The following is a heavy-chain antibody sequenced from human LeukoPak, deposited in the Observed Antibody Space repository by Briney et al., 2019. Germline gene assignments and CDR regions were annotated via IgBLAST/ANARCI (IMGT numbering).Heavy chain of an antibody. D-gene: IGHD4-17*01. Sequence: GGSLRLSCAASGFTFSSYGMHWVRQAPGKGLEWVAVISYDGSNKYYADSVKGRFTISRDNSKNTLYLQMNSLRAEDTAVYYCAKLAYGDPEYFDYWGQGTRVSVSS. CDR2: ISYDGSNK. CDR3: AKLAYGDPEYFDY. J-gene: IGHJ4*02. V-gene: IGHV3-30*18. CDR1: GFTFSSYG.